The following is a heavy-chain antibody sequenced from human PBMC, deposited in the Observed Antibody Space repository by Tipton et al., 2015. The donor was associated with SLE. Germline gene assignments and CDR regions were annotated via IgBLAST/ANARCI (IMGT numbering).Heavy chain of an antibody. CDR2: IYYSGST. D-gene: IGHD1-1*01. Sequence: TLSLTCTVSGGSISSYYWSWIRQPPGKGLEWIGYIYYSGSTNYNPSLKSRVTISVDTSKNQFSLKLSSVTAADTAVYYCVRWDRVNWRLDRWGQGTLVTVSS. CDR1: GGSISSYY. V-gene: IGHV4-59*12. CDR3: VRWDRVNWRLDR. J-gene: IGHJ5*02.